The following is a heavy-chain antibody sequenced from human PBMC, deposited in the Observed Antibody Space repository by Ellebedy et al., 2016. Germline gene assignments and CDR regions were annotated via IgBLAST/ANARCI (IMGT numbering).Heavy chain of an antibody. CDR3: ARHYCSSTSCYRSNWFDP. D-gene: IGHD2-2*01. V-gene: IGHV4-59*08. CDR2: IYYSGST. CDR1: GGSISSYY. J-gene: IGHJ5*02. Sequence: SETLSLTCTVSGGSISSYYWSWIRQPPGKGLEWIGYIYYSGSTNYNPSLKSRVTISVDTSKNQFSLQLSSVTAADTAVYYCARHYCSSTSCYRSNWFDPWGQGTLVTVSS.